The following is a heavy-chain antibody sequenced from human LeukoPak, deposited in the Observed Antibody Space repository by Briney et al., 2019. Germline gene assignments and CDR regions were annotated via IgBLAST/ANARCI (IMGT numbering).Heavy chain of an antibody. V-gene: IGHV4-34*01. CDR2: INHSGGT. Sequence: SETLSLTCAVYGGSFSGYYWSWIRQPPGKGLEWIGEINHSGGTNYNPSLKSRVTISVDTSKNQFSLKLSSVTAADTAVYYCARGDGPDSSSWLGLWFDPWGQGTLVTVSS. CDR3: ARGDGPDSSSWLGLWFDP. J-gene: IGHJ5*02. D-gene: IGHD6-13*01. CDR1: GGSFSGYY.